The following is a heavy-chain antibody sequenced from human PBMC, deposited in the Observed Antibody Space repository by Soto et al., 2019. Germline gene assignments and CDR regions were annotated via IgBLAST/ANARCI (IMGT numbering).Heavy chain of an antibody. CDR2: INAGNGNT. Sequence: ASVKVSCKASGYTFTSYAMHWVRQAPGQRLEWMGWINAGNGNTKYSQKFQGRVTITRDTSASTAYMELSSLRSEDTAVYYCAREKRFLEWLFSDYWGQGTLVTVSS. J-gene: IGHJ4*02. V-gene: IGHV1-3*01. D-gene: IGHD3-3*01. CDR3: AREKRFLEWLFSDY. CDR1: GYTFTSYA.